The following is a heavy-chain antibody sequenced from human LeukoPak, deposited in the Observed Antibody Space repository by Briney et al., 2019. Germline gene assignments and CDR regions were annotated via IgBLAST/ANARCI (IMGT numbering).Heavy chain of an antibody. Sequence: ASVKVSCKASGGTFSSYAISWVRQAPGQGLEWMGGIIPIFGTANYAQKFQGRVTITADESTSTAYMELSSLRSEDTAVYYCARDLVEGYCSSTSCSPLGYWGQGTLVTVSS. J-gene: IGHJ4*02. V-gene: IGHV1-69*13. CDR3: ARDLVEGYCSSTSCSPLGY. D-gene: IGHD2-2*01. CDR2: IIPIFGTA. CDR1: GGTFSSYA.